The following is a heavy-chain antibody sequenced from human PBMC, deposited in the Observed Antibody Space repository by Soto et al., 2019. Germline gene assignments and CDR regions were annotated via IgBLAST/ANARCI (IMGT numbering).Heavy chain of an antibody. CDR3: ARLPNRASYGMDV. J-gene: IGHJ6*02. Sequence: GESLKISCQGSGYMFTKNWINWVRQMPGKGLEWMGKIDPADSEIHYSPSFQGHYTISVDKSISTAYPEWADVKASDTAMYYCARLPNRASYGMDVWGQGTKVTVSS. CDR2: IDPADSEI. CDR1: GYMFTKNW. V-gene: IGHV5-10-1*01.